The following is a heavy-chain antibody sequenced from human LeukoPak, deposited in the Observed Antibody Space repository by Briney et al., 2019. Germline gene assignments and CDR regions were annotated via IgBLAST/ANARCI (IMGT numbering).Heavy chain of an antibody. V-gene: IGHV3-53*01. J-gene: IGHJ5*02. CDR1: GFTVSSNY. CDR3: ARVLREWLLFRWFDP. D-gene: IGHD3-3*01. Sequence: GGSLRLSCAASGFTVSSNYMSWVRQAPGKGLEWVSVIYGDGSTFYADSVKGRFTISRDNAKNSLYLQMNRLTAEDTAVYYCARVLREWLLFRWFDPWGQGTLVTVSS. CDR2: IYGDGST.